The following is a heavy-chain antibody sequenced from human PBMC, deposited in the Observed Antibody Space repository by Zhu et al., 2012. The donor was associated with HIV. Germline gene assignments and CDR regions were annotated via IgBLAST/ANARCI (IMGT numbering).Heavy chain of an antibody. Sequence: QVQLQGSGPGLVKPSETLSLTCTVSGGSMQTHYWSWIRQPPGKGLEWLGYIYYTGTTNYNPSLQSRLTMSIDRSKKQFSLKLTPATAADTAVYYCATQKRWQQLGVFDYWAQGVLVSVSS. CDR3: ATQKRWQQLGVFDY. J-gene: IGHJ4*02. CDR1: GGSMQTHY. CDR2: IYYTGTT. D-gene: IGHD5-24*01. V-gene: IGHV4-59*11.